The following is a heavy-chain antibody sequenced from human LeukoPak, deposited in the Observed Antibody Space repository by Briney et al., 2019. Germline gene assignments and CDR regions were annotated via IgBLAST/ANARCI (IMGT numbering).Heavy chain of an antibody. Sequence: PSETLSLTCTVSGGSISSSSYYWGWIRQPPGKGLEWIGYIYYSGSTNYNPSLKSRVTISVDTSKNQFSLKLSSVTAADTAVYYCARGDPYSSGWQTILDYWGQGTLVTVSS. J-gene: IGHJ4*02. CDR3: ARGDPYSSGWQTILDY. CDR1: GGSISSSSYY. D-gene: IGHD6-19*01. CDR2: IYYSGST. V-gene: IGHV4-61*05.